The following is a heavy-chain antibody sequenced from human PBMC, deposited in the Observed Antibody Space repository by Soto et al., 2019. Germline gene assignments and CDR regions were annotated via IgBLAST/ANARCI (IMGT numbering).Heavy chain of an antibody. CDR2: IHYSGST. J-gene: IGHJ4*02. Sequence: QLQLQESGPGLVKPSETLSLTCTVSGGSISSNLYYWGWIRQPPGKGLEWIGNIHYSGSTYYDSSLQSRVTISIDTSKNQFSLKLSSVTATDTAVYYCASQHYYDSSGYYVVYWGQGTLVTVSS. CDR1: GGSISSNLYY. V-gene: IGHV4-39*01. D-gene: IGHD3-22*01. CDR3: ASQHYYDSSGYYVVY.